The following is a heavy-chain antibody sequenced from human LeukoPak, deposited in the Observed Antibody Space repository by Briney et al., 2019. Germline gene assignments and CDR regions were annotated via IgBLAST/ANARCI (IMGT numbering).Heavy chain of an antibody. V-gene: IGHV3-23*01. CDR2: ISGSGDGT. D-gene: IGHD2-15*01. J-gene: IGHJ4*02. Sequence: PGGSLRLSCAASGFTLTGFGMSWVRQAPGKGLEWVSVISGSGDGTYYADSVKGRFTISRDNSKNTLYLQMISLRAEDTALYYCAKGIIPSAYSYIDFRGQGTLVTVSS. CDR3: AKGIIPSAYSYIDF. CDR1: GFTLTGFG.